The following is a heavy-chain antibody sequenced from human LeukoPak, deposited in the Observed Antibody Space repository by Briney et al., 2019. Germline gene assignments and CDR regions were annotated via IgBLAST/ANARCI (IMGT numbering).Heavy chain of an antibody. Sequence: ASVKVSCKASGYTFTDYYMYWVRQAPGQGLEWMGWINPNSGGTNYAQKFQGRVTMTRDTSISTAYMELSRLRSDDTAVYYCARGDYDILTGYYFDYWGQGTLVTVSS. J-gene: IGHJ4*02. D-gene: IGHD3-9*01. CDR2: INPNSGGT. CDR3: ARGDYDILTGYYFDY. CDR1: GYTFTDYY. V-gene: IGHV1-2*02.